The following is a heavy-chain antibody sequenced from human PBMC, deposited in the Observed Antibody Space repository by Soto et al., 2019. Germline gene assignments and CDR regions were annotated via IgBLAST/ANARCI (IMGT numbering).Heavy chain of an antibody. Sequence: GGSLRLSCAAFGFTVSDNYMSWVRQAPGKRLEWVSVIYSSGSTYYPDSVKGRFTISRDNSNNILYLQMNSLRVEDTAVYYCARVPPGYSYGLFDYCGQGTLVTVSS. D-gene: IGHD5-18*01. CDR2: IYSSGST. CDR1: GFTVSDNY. J-gene: IGHJ4*02. V-gene: IGHV3-66*01. CDR3: ARVPPGYSYGLFDY.